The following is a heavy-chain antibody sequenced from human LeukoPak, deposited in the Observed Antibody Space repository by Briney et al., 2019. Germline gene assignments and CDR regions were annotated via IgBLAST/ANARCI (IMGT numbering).Heavy chain of an antibody. Sequence: SETLSLTCTVSGGSINSYYWSWIRQPPGKGLECIGYIHYTGSTNYNPSLKSRVTISVDTSKNQFSLKLSSVTAADTAVYYCARGGYCSSTSCYRAPFLDVWGKGTTVTVSS. CDR3: ARGGYCSSTSCYRAPFLDV. D-gene: IGHD2-2*02. V-gene: IGHV4-59*01. J-gene: IGHJ6*04. CDR1: GGSINSYY. CDR2: IHYTGST.